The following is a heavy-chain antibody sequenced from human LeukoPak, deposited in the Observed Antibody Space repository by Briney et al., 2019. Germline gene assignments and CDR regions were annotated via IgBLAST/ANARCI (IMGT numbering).Heavy chain of an antibody. V-gene: IGHV5-51*01. Sequence: GESLKISCKGSGYSFTSYWIGWVRQMPGKGLEWMGIIYPGDSDTRYSPSFQGQVTISADKSISTAYLQWSSLKASDTAMYYCARLSPLDYYGSGSYHRRGYFQHWGQGTLVTVSS. CDR3: ARLSPLDYYGSGSYHRRGYFQH. D-gene: IGHD3-10*01. CDR1: GYSFTSYW. CDR2: IYPGDSDT. J-gene: IGHJ1*01.